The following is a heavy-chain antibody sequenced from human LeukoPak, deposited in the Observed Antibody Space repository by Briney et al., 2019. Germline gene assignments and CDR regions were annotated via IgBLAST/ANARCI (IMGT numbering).Heavy chain of an antibody. Sequence: SCKASGYTFTGYYMHWVRQAPGKGLEWVAFISYDVGKKYYADSVKGRFTISRDNSKNTLYLQMNSLRAEDTAVYYCAKDDYYDTSGYRDWGQGTLVTVSS. D-gene: IGHD3-22*01. J-gene: IGHJ4*02. CDR2: ISYDVGKK. V-gene: IGHV3-30*18. CDR3: AKDDYYDTSGYRD. CDR1: GYTFTGYY.